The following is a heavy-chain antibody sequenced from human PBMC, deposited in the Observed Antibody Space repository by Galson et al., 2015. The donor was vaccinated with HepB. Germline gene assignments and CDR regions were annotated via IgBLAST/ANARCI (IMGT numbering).Heavy chain of an antibody. Sequence: SVKVSCKASGYTFTSYYMHWVRQAPGQGLEWMGIINPSGGSTSYAQKFQGRVTMTRDTSTSTVYMELSSLRSEDTAVYYCARGLAATVGFYYYYMDVWGKGTTVTVSS. CDR3: ARGLAATVGFYYYYMDV. CDR2: INPSGGST. CDR1: GYTFTSYY. D-gene: IGHD2-15*01. J-gene: IGHJ6*03. V-gene: IGHV1-46*03.